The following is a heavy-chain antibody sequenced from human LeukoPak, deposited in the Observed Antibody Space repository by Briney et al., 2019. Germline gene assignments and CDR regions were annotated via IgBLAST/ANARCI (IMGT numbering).Heavy chain of an antibody. CDR2: ISAYNGNT. J-gene: IGHJ3*02. Sequence: GASVKVSCKASGYTFTSYGISWVRQAPGQGLEWMGWISAYNGNTNYAQKLQGRVTMTTDTSTSTAYMELRSLRSEDTAVYYCVYSSSWDDAFDIWGQGTMVTVSS. V-gene: IGHV1-18*01. CDR3: VYSSSWDDAFDI. CDR1: GYTFTSYG. D-gene: IGHD6-13*01.